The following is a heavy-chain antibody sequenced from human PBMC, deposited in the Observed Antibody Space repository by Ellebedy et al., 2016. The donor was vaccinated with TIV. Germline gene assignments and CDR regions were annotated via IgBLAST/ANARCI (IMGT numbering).Heavy chain of an antibody. CDR2: IRQEGDEI. CDR3: ARRASYGDYAVQVNPWFDP. J-gene: IGHJ5*02. CDR1: GFNFRSYW. Sequence: GGSLRLSCAASGFNFRSYWMTWVRQAPGKGLEWVAKIRQEGDEIYYVESVKGRFTISRYNAKNSLFLQMNSLRDEDTAVDYCARRASYGDYAVQVNPWFDPWGQGTLVTVSS. V-gene: IGHV3-7*01. D-gene: IGHD4-17*01.